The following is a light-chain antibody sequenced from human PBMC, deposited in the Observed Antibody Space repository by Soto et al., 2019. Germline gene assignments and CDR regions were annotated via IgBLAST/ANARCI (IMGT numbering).Light chain of an antibody. CDR1: PSVSSRY. CDR3: QQYGSSPRT. V-gene: IGKV3-20*01. CDR2: GAS. J-gene: IGKJ1*01. Sequence: TVLTQSPGTLSLSPGERATLSCRASPSVSSRYLAWYQQKPGQAPRLLVYGASNRSTGIPDRFGGSGSGTEFTLTISRLEPEDSAVYYCQQYGSSPRTFGEGTKVEIK.